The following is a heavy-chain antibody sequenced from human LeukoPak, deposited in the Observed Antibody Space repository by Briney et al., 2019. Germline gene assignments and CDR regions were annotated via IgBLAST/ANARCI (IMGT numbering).Heavy chain of an antibody. V-gene: IGHV3-7*01. CDR2: IKQDGSEK. CDR3: ARDQKEYSSSWGPYYYYYMDV. J-gene: IGHJ6*03. Sequence: GGSLRLSCAASGFTFSSYWMSWVRQAPGKGLEWVANIKQDGSEKYYVDSVKGRFTISRDNAKNSLYLQMNSLRAEDTAVYYCARDQKEYSSSWGPYYYYYMDVWGKGTTVTVSS. CDR1: GFTFSSYW. D-gene: IGHD6-13*01.